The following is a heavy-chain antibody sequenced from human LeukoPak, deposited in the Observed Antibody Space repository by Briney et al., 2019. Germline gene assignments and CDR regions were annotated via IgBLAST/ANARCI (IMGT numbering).Heavy chain of an antibody. CDR1: GFTFSSYA. CDR3: AKDRAMIVVALGPFDY. D-gene: IGHD3-22*01. CDR2: ISGSGGST. V-gene: IGHV3-23*01. J-gene: IGHJ4*02. Sequence: GGSLRLSCAASGFTFSSYAMSWVSQAPGKGLEWVSAISGSGGSTYYADSVKGRFTISRDNSKNTLYLQMNSLRAEDTAVYYCAKDRAMIVVALGPFDYWGQGTLVTVSS.